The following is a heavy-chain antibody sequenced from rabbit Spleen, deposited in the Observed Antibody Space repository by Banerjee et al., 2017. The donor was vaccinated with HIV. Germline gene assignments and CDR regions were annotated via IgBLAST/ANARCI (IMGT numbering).Heavy chain of an antibody. Sequence: QEQLVESGGDLVKPGASLTLTCTVSGFSLSSYAMNWVRQAPGKRPEWIGYINAGSTATDYASWVNGRFTISKTSSTTVTLQMTSLTAADTATYFCARFYAGYGDFGYAAMWGPGTLVTVS. CDR1: GFSLSSYA. D-gene: IGHD7-1*01. CDR3: ARFYAGYGDFGYAAM. CDR2: INAGSTAT. V-gene: IGHV1S45*01. J-gene: IGHJ4*01.